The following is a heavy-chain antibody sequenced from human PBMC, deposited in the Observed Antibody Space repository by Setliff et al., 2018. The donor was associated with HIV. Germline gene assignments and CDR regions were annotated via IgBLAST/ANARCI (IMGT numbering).Heavy chain of an antibody. D-gene: IGHD3-22*01. CDR3: ARLTYYYDTSGPAAAFDI. CDR2: IYTSGST. V-gene: IGHV4-61*09. J-gene: IGHJ3*02. Sequence: SETLSLTCTVSGGSITSGRYYWSWIRQPAGKGLEWIGHIYTSGSTYYSPSLQSRLTISVDTSKNQLSLKLTSVTAADTAVYYCARLTYYYDTSGPAAAFDIWGQGTMVTVSS. CDR1: GGSITSGRYY.